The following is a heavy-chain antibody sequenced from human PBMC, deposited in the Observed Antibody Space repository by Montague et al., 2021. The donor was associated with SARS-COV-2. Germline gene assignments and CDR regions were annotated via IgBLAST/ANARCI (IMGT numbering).Heavy chain of an antibody. CDR3: VGALGIVVVSATMGFEH. CDR1: GFAFSSYP. CDR2: ISYDGSNP. J-gene: IGHJ4*02. D-gene: IGHD2-2*03. V-gene: IGHV3-30-3*01. Sequence: SLRLSCAASGFAFSSYPMHWVRQAPGKGLEWVAVISYDGSNPYYVDSVKGRFTISRDNSKNTVFLQMNSLRADDTAVYYCVGALGIVVVSATMGFEHWGQGTLVTVPA.